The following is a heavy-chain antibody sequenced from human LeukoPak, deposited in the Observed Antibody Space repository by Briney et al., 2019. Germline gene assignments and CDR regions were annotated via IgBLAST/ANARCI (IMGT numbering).Heavy chain of an antibody. CDR3: ARGRVVPAAIDY. CDR1: GGSISSYY. J-gene: IGHJ4*02. CDR2: IYYSGST. Sequence: SETLSLTCTVSGGSISSYYWSWTRQPPGKGLEWIGYIYYSGSTNYNPSLKSRVTISVDTSKNQFSLKLSSVTAADTAVYYCARGRVVPAAIDYWGQGTLVTVSS. V-gene: IGHV4-59*01. D-gene: IGHD2-2*01.